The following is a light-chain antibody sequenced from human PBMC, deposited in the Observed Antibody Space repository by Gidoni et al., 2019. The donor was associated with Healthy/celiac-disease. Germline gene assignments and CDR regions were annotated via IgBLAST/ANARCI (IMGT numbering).Light chain of an antibody. CDR3: QQRSNWPPIT. V-gene: IGKV3-11*01. CDR2: DAS. CDR1: QSVSSY. J-gene: IGKJ5*01. Sequence: EIVLTQSPATLSLSPGERATLSCRASQSVSSYLAWYQQQTGQAPRLLIYDASNRATGIPARFSGSGSGTDFTLTISSLEPEDFAVYYCQQRSNWPPITFGQGTRLEIK.